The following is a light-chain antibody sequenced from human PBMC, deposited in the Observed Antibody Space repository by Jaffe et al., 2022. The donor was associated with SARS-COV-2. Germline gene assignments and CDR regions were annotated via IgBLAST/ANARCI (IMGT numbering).Light chain of an antibody. J-gene: IGLJ1*01. Sequence: QSALTQPPSASGSPGQSVTISCTGTSSDVGGYNYVSWYQQQSGKAPKLMIYEVSKRPSGVPDRFSGSKSGNTASLTVSGLQAEDEADYYCSSYAGSSNFYVFGTGTKVTVL. CDR2: EVS. CDR3: SSYAGSSNFYV. V-gene: IGLV2-8*01. CDR1: SSDVGGYNY.